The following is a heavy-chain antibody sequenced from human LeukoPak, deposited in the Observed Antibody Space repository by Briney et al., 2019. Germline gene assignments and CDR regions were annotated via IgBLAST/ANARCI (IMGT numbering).Heavy chain of an antibody. J-gene: IGHJ4*02. CDR1: GGSISSGSYY. CDR2: LYTSGTT. D-gene: IGHD6-19*01. V-gene: IGHV4-61*09. CDR3: ARAGGSVGWYGTIDS. Sequence: SETLSLTCTVSGGSISSGSYYWTWIRQPAGKGLEWIGHLYTSGTTSYNPSLQSRVTISADTYKHQYSLRLTSVTAADTAVYYCARAGGSVGWYGTIDSWGQGTLVTVSS.